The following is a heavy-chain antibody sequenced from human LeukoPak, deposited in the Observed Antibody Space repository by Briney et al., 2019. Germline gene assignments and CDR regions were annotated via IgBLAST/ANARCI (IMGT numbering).Heavy chain of an antibody. CDR3: ARSQSVWAAPSFDI. D-gene: IGHD7-27*01. CDR1: GFTFSNAW. V-gene: IGHV4-34*01. J-gene: IGHJ3*02. CDR2: IHESRRT. Sequence: MPEGSLRLSCAASGFTFSNAWMSWIRQSPGKGLEWIGEIHESRRTDYNPSLKSRVTISRDTSKNQFSLTLTSVTAADTAVYYCARSQSVWAAPSFDIWGQGTMVTVS.